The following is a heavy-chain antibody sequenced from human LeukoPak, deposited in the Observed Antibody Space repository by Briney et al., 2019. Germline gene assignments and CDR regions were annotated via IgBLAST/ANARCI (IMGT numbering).Heavy chain of an antibody. CDR1: GFTFSSYG. J-gene: IGHJ4*02. V-gene: IGHV3-30*02. D-gene: IGHD5-12*01. CDR2: IRYDGSNK. CDR3: AKDGGSGYRHDY. Sequence: GGSLRLSRAASGFTFSSYGMHWVRQAPGKGLEWVAFIRYDGSNKYYADSVKGRFTISRDNSKNTLYLQMNSLRAEDTAVYYCAKDGGSGYRHDYWGQGTLVTVSS.